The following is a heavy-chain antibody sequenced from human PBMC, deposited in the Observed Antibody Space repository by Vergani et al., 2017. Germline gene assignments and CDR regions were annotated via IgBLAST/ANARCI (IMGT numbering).Heavy chain of an antibody. Sequence: QVQLVQSGGGVVQPGGSLRLSCVASGFTFNRYGMQWVRQAPGKGLEWVAYVLFDGSNEYYADSVKGRFIVSRDNSNDALYLQMNSLRTDDTAVYYCARGVGYCHEGSCALWGQGSVVTVSS. CDR2: VLFDGSNE. J-gene: IGHJ4*02. CDR1: GFTFNRYG. D-gene: IGHD2-15*01. CDR3: ARGVGYCHEGSCAL. V-gene: IGHV3-30*02.